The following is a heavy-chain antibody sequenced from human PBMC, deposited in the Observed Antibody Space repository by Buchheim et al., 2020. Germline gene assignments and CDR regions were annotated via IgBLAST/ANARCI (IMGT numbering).Heavy chain of an antibody. CDR3: ARSGSSGWYPYHMDR. CDR1: GFTFSSYW. V-gene: IGHV3-7*01. D-gene: IGHD6-19*01. CDR2: IKQDGSEK. Sequence: EVQLSNSGGGLVQPGGSLRLSCAASGFTFSSYWMSWVRQAPGKGLEWVANIKQDGSEKYYVDSVKGRFTISRDNAKNSLHLQMNSLRAEDTAVYYCARSGSSGWYPYHMDRWGKRNT. J-gene: IGHJ6*03.